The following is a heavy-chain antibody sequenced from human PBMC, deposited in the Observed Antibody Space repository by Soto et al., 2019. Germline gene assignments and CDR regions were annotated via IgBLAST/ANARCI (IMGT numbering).Heavy chain of an antibody. CDR3: ARDTYSGGWYLVGSDY. J-gene: IGHJ4*02. V-gene: IGHV4-31*03. CDR2: IYYSGSI. CDR1: GGSISSGGYY. D-gene: IGHD6-19*01. Sequence: PSETLSLTCTVSGGSISSGGYYWSWIRQHPGKGLEWIGYIYYSGSIYYNPSLKSRVTISVDTSKNQFSLKLSSVTAADTAVYYCARDTYSGGWYLVGSDYWGQGTLVTVSS.